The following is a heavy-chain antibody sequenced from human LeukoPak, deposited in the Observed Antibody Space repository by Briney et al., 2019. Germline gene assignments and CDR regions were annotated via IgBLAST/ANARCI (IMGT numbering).Heavy chain of an antibody. CDR2: IYNGGST. V-gene: IGHV3-66*01. CDR3: ARESVVRGVIGGIITQNWFDP. CDR1: GFTVSSNY. D-gene: IGHD3-10*01. Sequence: GGSLRLSCAASGFTVSSNYMSWLRHAPGKRLEWVSVIYNGGSTYYADSLKGRFTISRDNSKNTLYLQMNSLRAEDTAVYYCARESVVRGVIGGIITQNWFDPWGQGTLVTV. J-gene: IGHJ5*02.